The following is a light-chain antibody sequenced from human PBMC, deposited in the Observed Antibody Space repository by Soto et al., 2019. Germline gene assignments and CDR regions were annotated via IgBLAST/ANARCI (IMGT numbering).Light chain of an antibody. V-gene: IGKV3-20*01. CDR3: ELYGSSRQT. Sequence: EIGLQQSPGTLSLTPGERATLSCRASQSVSNNYLAWYQQKPGQAPRLLIYGASSRATGIPDRFRGTGSGADFSLAISRLEPEDLAVYYSELYGSSRQTLGQGTKVDIK. CDR1: QSVSNNY. J-gene: IGKJ1*01. CDR2: GAS.